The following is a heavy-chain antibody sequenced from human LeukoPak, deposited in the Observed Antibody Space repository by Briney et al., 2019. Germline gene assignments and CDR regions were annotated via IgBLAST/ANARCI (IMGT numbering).Heavy chain of an antibody. CDR2: IIPIFGTA. D-gene: IGHD3-10*01. CDR1: GGTFSSYA. CDR3: AHNYGSGSYYTYYFDY. Sequence: SSVKVSCKASGGTFSSYAISWVRQAPGQGLEWMGGIIPIFGTANYAQKFQGRVKITTDESTSTAYMELGSLRSEDTAVYYCAHNYGSGSYYTYYFDYWGQGTLVTVSS. V-gene: IGHV1-69*05. J-gene: IGHJ4*02.